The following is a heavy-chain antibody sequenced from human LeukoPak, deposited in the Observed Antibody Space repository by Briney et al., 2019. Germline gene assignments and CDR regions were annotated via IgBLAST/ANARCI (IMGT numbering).Heavy chain of an antibody. Sequence: GGSLRLSCAASGLTLRSYAMSLLRQAPGKGLESVTAISGSGGSTYYADSVKGRFTISRDNSKNTLYPQMNSLRAEDTSVYYGAKGLYTQFDYWGQGTLVTVSS. CDR2: ISGSGGST. D-gene: IGHD3-16*01. CDR1: GLTLRSYA. CDR3: AKGLYTQFDY. V-gene: IGHV3-23*01. J-gene: IGHJ4*02.